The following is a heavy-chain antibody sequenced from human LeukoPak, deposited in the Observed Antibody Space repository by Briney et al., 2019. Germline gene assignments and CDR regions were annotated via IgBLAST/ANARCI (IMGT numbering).Heavy chain of an antibody. CDR2: ISYDGSNK. V-gene: IGHV3-30*18. CDR3: AKEAAAGYFDY. CDR1: GFTFSSYG. D-gene: IGHD6-13*01. J-gene: IGHJ4*02. Sequence: LPGRSLRLSCAASGFTFSSYGMHWVRQAPGKGLEWVAVISYDGSNKYYVDSVKGRFTISRDNSKNTLYLQMNSLRAEDTAVYYCAKEAAAGYFDYWGQGTLVTVSS.